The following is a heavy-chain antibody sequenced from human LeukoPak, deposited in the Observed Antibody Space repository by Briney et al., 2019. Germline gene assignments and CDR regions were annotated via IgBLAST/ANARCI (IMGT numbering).Heavy chain of an antibody. CDR3: AKDLLRWSFDY. CDR2: IYGSDDNT. D-gene: IGHD4-23*01. J-gene: IGHJ4*02. V-gene: IGHV3-23*01. CDR1: GFTFSSNA. Sequence: GGSLRLSCAASGFTFSSNAMTWVRQAPGKGLEWVSAIYGSDDNTHYADSVKGRFTISRDKSKNTLYLQMNSLRADDTAVYYCAKDLLRWSFDYWGQGTLVTVSS.